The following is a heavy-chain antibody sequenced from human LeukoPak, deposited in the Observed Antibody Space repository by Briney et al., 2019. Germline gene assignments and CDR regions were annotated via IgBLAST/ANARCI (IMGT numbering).Heavy chain of an antibody. CDR2: IWYDGSNK. D-gene: IGHD6-13*01. Sequence: GGSLRLSCAASGFTFSSYGMHWVRQAPGSGLEWVALIWYDGSNKYYADSVKGRFTISRDNSENTLYLQMNSLRAEDTAVYYCARNSYSSSWIDDYWGQGTLVTVSS. CDR1: GFTFSSYG. V-gene: IGHV3-33*01. J-gene: IGHJ4*02. CDR3: ARNSYSSSWIDDY.